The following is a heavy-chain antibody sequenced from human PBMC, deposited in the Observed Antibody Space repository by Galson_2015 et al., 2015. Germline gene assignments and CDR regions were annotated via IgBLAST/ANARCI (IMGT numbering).Heavy chain of an antibody. D-gene: IGHD2-15*01. CDR3: VRGSCSGGSCYSAFEY. V-gene: IGHV3-48*02. CDR2: VHSGRSIT. Sequence: SLRLPGAASGCTLTPYDMYWVRQAPGKGLEWVSFVHSGRSITYYADSVRGRFTISRDNAMSSAFLQMNSLRDDDTAVYYCVRGSCSGGSCYSAFEYWGQGALVTVPS. CDR1: GCTLTPYD. J-gene: IGHJ4*02.